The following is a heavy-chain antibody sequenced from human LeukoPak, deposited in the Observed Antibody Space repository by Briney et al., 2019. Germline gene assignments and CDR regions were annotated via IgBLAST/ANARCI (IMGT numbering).Heavy chain of an antibody. CDR1: GFTFSSYS. V-gene: IGHV3-48*01. CDR3: ARDFYGDYYDSSGFDY. J-gene: IGHJ4*02. D-gene: IGHD3-22*01. Sequence: GGSLRLSCAASGFTFSSYSMNWVRQAPGKGLEWVSYISSSSSTIYYADSVKGRFTISRDNAKNSLYLQMNSLRAEDTAVYYCARDFYGDYYDSSGFDYWGQGTLVTVSS. CDR2: ISSSSSTI.